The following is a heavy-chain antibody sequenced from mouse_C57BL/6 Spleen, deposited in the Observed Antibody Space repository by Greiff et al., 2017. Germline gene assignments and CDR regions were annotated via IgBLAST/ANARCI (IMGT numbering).Heavy chain of an antibody. CDR1: GYTFTSYW. Sequence: QVQLQQPGAELVKPGASVKVSCKASGYTFTSYWMHWVKQRPGQGLEWIGRIHPSDSDTNYNQKFKGKATLTVDKSSSTAYMQLSSLTSEDSAVYYCARWLVPPAMDYWGQGTSVTVSS. J-gene: IGHJ4*01. D-gene: IGHD2-3*01. V-gene: IGHV1-74*01. CDR3: ARWLVPPAMDY. CDR2: IHPSDSDT.